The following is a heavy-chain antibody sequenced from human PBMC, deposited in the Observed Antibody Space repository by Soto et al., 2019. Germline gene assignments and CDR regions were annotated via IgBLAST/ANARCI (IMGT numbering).Heavy chain of an antibody. J-gene: IGHJ5*02. D-gene: IGHD1-20*01. CDR3: EHRVPYNSYWDVGWFDP. V-gene: IGHV2-5*02. CDR1: GFSLTSSGVG. CDR2: IYWDGDR. Sequence: QITLKESGPTLLEPTQTLTLTCSFSGFSLTSSGVGVGWLRQAPGKALECLGIIYWDGDRRYNPSLRQRLTITKDTTKNQVFLTMSYREPVDTATYYCEHRVPYNSYWDVGWFDPWGQGTLVTVS.